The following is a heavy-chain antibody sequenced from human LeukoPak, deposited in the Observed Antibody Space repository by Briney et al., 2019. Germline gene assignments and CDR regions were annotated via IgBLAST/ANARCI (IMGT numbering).Heavy chain of an antibody. J-gene: IGHJ4*01. CDR2: IGTRDDT. D-gene: IGHD1-14*01. Sequence: GGSLRLSCAASGFTFSTYDFHWVRQATGKGLEWVSSIGTRDDTYYVPSVKGRFTISRENAKNSVYLQMNSLRTGDTAVYYCARGAETGFDYWGQGILVTVSS. CDR3: ARGAETGFDY. CDR1: GFTFSTYD. V-gene: IGHV3-13*01.